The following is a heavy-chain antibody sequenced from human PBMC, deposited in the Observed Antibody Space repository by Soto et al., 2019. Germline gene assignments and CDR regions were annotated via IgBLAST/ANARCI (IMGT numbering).Heavy chain of an antibody. CDR2: ISYDGSNR. CDR3: AKGGDAYNSFFDY. J-gene: IGHJ4*02. CDR1: GFTFSSYG. Sequence: GWSLRLSCAASGFTFSSYGIHWVRQAPGKGLEWVAVISYDGSNRYYADSVKGRFTISRDNSKNTLYLQMNSLRAEDTAVYYCAKGGDAYNSFFDYWGQGNTVTVSS. V-gene: IGHV3-30*18. D-gene: IGHD3-10*01.